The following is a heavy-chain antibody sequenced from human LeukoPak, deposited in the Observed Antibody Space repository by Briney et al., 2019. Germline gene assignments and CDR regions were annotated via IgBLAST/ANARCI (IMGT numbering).Heavy chain of an antibody. V-gene: IGHV3-30*02. CDR1: GFTFSSYG. Sequence: GGSLRLSCAASGFTFSSYGMHWVRQAPGKGLEWVAFIRYDGSNKYYADSVKGRFTISRDNSKNTLYLQMNRQRAEDTAVYYCAKEEVQWELRFDYWGQGTLVTVSS. CDR3: AKEEVQWELRFDY. CDR2: IRYDGSNK. D-gene: IGHD1-26*01. J-gene: IGHJ4*02.